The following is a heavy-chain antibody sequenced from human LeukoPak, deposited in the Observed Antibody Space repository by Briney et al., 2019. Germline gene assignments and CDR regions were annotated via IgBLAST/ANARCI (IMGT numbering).Heavy chain of an antibody. V-gene: IGHV5-51*01. Sequence: GESLKISCTGSGYRFTNYWIGWVRQMPGKGLEWMGIMYPGDSDTRYSPSFQGQVTISADKSISTAYLQWSSLKASDTAMYYCVRRGHNYGLDYWGQGTLVTVSP. CDR2: MYPGDSDT. CDR3: VRRGHNYGLDY. D-gene: IGHD5-18*01. J-gene: IGHJ4*02. CDR1: GYRFTNYW.